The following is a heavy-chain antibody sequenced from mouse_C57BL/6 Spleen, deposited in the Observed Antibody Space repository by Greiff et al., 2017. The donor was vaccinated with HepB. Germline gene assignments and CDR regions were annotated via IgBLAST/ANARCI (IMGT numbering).Heavy chain of an antibody. J-gene: IGHJ1*03. Sequence: EVMLVESGEGLVKPGGSLKLSCAASGFTFSSYAMSWVRQTPEKRLEWVAYISSGGDYIYYADTVKGRFTISRDNARNTLYLQMSSLKSEDTAMYYCTRELGSSYMYFDVWGTGTTVTVAS. CDR3: TRELGSSYMYFDV. CDR2: ISSGGDYI. D-gene: IGHD1-1*01. CDR1: GFTFSSYA. V-gene: IGHV5-9-1*02.